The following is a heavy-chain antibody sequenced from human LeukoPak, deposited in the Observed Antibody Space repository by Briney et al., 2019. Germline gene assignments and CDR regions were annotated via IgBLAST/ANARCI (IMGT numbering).Heavy chain of an antibody. CDR1: GFTFSNAW. Sequence: PGGSLRLSCAASGFTFSNAWMSWVRQAPGKGLEWVGRIESKTDGGTTDYAAHMKGRFTISRDDSKNTLYLQMNSLKTEDTAVYYCITAGGTWNYYYYAMDVWGQGTTVTVSS. V-gene: IGHV3-15*04. J-gene: IGHJ6*02. D-gene: IGHD1-1*01. CDR3: ITAGGTWNYYYYAMDV. CDR2: IESKTDGGTT.